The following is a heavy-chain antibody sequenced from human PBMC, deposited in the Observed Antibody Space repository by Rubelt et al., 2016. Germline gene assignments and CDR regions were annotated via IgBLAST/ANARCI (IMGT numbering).Heavy chain of an antibody. J-gene: IGHJ3*02. CDR3: AREDTSSGSDAFDM. D-gene: IGHD5-18*01. CDR2: IWNDGIYK. Sequence: QVQLVESGGGVVQPGRSLRLSCAASRFTFSSYGMHWVRQAPGKGLEWVANIWNDGIYKDYADSVKGRFTISRDNSKNTLYQKLASLRAEDTAVYYCAREDTSSGSDAFDMCGQGTMVTVSS. V-gene: IGHV3-33*01. CDR1: RFTFSSYG.